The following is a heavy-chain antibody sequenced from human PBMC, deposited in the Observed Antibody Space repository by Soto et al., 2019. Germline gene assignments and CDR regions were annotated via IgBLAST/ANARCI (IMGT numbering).Heavy chain of an antibody. J-gene: IGHJ4*02. V-gene: IGHV4-34*01. CDR3: ARRKPYYYDSNGYRH. CDR1: GVSFIGYY. CDR2: INHSGST. D-gene: IGHD3-22*01. Sequence: SETLSLTCAVYGVSFIGYYWSWILQPPGKGLEWIGEINHSGSTNYNPSLKSRVTISVDTSKNQFSLKLSSVTAADTAVYYCARRKPYYYDSNGYRHWGQGTLVTVSS.